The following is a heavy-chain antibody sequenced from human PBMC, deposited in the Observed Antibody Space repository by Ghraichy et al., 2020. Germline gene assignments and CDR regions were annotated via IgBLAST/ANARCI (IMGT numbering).Heavy chain of an antibody. J-gene: IGHJ4*02. Sequence: LSLTCAASGFTVSSNYMSWVRQAPGKGLEWVSVIYSGGSAYYADSVKGRFTISRDNSKNTLYLQMNSLRAEDTAVYYCARGPNGPYSSSWYYFDYWGQGTLVTVSS. CDR3: ARGPNGPYSSSWYYFDY. CDR2: IYSGGSA. D-gene: IGHD6-13*01. CDR1: GFTVSSNY. V-gene: IGHV3-66*01.